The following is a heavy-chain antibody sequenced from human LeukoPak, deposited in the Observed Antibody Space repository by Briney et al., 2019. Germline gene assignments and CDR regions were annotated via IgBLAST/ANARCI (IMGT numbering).Heavy chain of an antibody. CDR3: ARWMVGATFDY. V-gene: IGHV4-34*01. CDR2: INHSGST. J-gene: IGHJ4*02. Sequence: SETLSLTCAVYGGSFNGYYWSWIRQPPGKGLEWIGEINHSGSTNYNPSLKSRVTISVDTSKNQFSLKLSSVTAADTAVYYCARWMVGATFDYWGQGTLVTVSS. D-gene: IGHD1-26*01. CDR1: GGSFNGYY.